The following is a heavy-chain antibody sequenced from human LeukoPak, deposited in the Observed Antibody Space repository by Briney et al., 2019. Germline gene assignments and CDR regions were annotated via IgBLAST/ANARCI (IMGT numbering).Heavy chain of an antibody. V-gene: IGHV4-39*01. CDR1: GGSISSSSYY. Sequence: SXXLSLTCTVSGGSISSSSYYWGWIRQPPGKGLEWIGSIYYGGSTYYNPSLKSRVTISVDTSKNQFSLKLSSVTAADTAVYYCASGVDYDFWSGYYTSWFDPWGQGTLVTVSS. CDR3: ASGVDYDFWSGYYTSWFDP. D-gene: IGHD3-3*01. J-gene: IGHJ5*02. CDR2: IYYGGST.